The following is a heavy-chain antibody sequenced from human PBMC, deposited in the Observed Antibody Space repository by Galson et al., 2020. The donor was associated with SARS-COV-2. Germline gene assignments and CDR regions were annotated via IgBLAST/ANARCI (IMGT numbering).Heavy chain of an antibody. D-gene: IGHD5-18*01. J-gene: IGHJ6*02. Sequence: GGSLRLSCAAVGFHFSTYSMNWVRLAPGKGLEWFTSISTSRSYTYADPVKGRFSISRDNPRNSLYLQMNSLRAEDTAVYYCARDEGIRGYNYGRLYYGMDVWGQGTTVTVSS. CDR1: GFHFSTYS. V-gene: IGHV3-21*01. CDR3: ARDEGIRGYNYGRLYYGMDV. CDR2: ISTSRSYT.